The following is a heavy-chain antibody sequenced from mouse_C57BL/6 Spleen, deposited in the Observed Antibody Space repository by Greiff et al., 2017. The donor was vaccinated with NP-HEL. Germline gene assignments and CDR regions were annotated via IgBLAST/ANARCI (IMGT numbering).Heavy chain of an antibody. CDR3: ARGRAAQAAWFAY. Sequence: QVQLQQSGAELVKPGASVKISCKASGYAFSSYWMNWVKQRHGKGLEGIGQIYPGDGDTNYNGKFKGKATLTADKSSSTAYMQLSSLTSEDSAVYFCARGRAAQAAWFAYWGQGTLVTVSA. D-gene: IGHD3-2*02. J-gene: IGHJ3*01. V-gene: IGHV1-80*01. CDR2: IYPGDGDT. CDR1: GYAFSSYW.